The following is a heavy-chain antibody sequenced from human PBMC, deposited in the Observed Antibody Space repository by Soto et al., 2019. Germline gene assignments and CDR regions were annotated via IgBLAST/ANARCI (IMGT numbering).Heavy chain of an antibody. CDR1: GGSISRGWYS. J-gene: IGHJ5*02. Sequence: ASETLSLTRAVSGGSISRGWYSWSWIRQPPGKGLEWIGYIYHSGSTYYNPSLKSRVTISVDRSKNQFSLKLSSVTAADTAVYYCARVPGPWGQGTLVTVSS. V-gene: IGHV4-30-2*01. CDR3: ARVPGP. CDR2: IYHSGST.